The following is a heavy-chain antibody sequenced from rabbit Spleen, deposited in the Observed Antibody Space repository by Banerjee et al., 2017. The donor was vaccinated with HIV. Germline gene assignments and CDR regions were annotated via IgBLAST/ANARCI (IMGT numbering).Heavy chain of an antibody. CDR3: ARDTSSSFSSYGMDL. CDR1: GFSFNEFSFNGGYD. Sequence: QSLEESGGGLVKPGASLTLTCKASGFSFNEFSFNGGYDMCWVRQAPGKGLEWIACIDTGSSGFTYFASWAKGRFTISKTSSTTVTLQMTSLTAADTATYFCARDTSSSFSSYGMDLWGPGTLVTVS. D-gene: IGHD1-1*01. CDR2: IDTGSSGFT. J-gene: IGHJ6*01. V-gene: IGHV1S40*01.